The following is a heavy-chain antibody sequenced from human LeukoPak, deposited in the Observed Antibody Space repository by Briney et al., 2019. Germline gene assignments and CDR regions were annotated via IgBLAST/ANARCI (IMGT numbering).Heavy chain of an antibody. CDR2: MYYSGGT. J-gene: IGHJ3*02. CDR1: GGSISSSSYY. V-gene: IGHV4-39*07. D-gene: IGHD4-17*01. CDR3: AKDYGRRDAFDI. Sequence: SETLSLTCTVSGGSISSSSYYWGWIRQPPGKGLEWIGGMYYSGGTYNNPSLNSRVTISVDTSKNQFSLKLSSVTAADTAVYYCAKDYGRRDAFDIWGQGTMVTVSS.